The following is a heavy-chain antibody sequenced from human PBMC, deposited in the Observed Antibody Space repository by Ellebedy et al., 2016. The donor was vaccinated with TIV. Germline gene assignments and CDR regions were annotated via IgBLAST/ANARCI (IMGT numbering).Heavy chain of an antibody. CDR3: ARDSYYGSGIFYGMDV. Sequence: ASVKVSCKASGYTFTSYGISWVRQAPGQGLEWMGWISAYNGNTNYAQKLQGRVTMTTDTSTSTAYMELRSLRSDDTAVYYCARDSYYGSGIFYGMDVWGQGATVTVSS. CDR1: GYTFTSYG. J-gene: IGHJ6*02. D-gene: IGHD3-10*01. CDR2: ISAYNGNT. V-gene: IGHV1-18*04.